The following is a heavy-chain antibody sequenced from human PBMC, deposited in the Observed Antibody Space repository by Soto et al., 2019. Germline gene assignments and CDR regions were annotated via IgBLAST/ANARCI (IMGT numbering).Heavy chain of an antibody. CDR3: ARDKITGLFDY. CDR1: GGTISSADYS. Sequence: TLSLTCAVSGGTISSADYSWSWIRQPPGKGLEWIGDIHHSGSTNYNPSLKSRVTISVDTSKNQFSLKLTSVTAADTAVYYCARDKITGLFDYWGQGTLVTVSS. J-gene: IGHJ4*02. CDR2: IHHSGST. D-gene: IGHD2-8*02. V-gene: IGHV4-30-2*01.